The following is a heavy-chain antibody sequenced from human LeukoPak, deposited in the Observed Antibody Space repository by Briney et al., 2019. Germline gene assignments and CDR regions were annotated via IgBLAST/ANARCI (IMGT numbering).Heavy chain of an antibody. CDR2: VNYDGNT. D-gene: IGHD5-24*01. CDR1: AASIRSSSHY. V-gene: IGHV4-39*01. Sequence: SETLSLTCTVSAASIRSSSHYWGWIRQPPGKGLEWIGHVNYDGNTYYNPSLKSRVTISVDTSKNQFSLKLTSVTAADTALYYCARRGGDDYNRRFDSWGQGTLVTVSS. CDR3: ARRGGDDYNRRFDS. J-gene: IGHJ4*02.